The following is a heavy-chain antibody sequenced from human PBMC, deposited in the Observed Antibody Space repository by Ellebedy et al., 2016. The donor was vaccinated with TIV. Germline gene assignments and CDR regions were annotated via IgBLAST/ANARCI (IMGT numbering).Heavy chain of an antibody. V-gene: IGHV3-7*01. Sequence: LGGSLRLSCAASGFTFSSYWMSWVRQAPGKGLEWVANIKQDGSEKYYVDSVKGRFTISRDNAKNSLYLQMNSLRAEDTAVYYCARDLGWWFTPFDYWGQGTLVTVSS. CDR1: GFTFSSYW. CDR3: ARDLGWWFTPFDY. CDR2: IKQDGSEK. D-gene: IGHD2-21*01. J-gene: IGHJ4*02.